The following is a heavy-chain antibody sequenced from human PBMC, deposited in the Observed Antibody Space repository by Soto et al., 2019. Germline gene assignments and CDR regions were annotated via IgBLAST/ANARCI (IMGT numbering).Heavy chain of an antibody. D-gene: IGHD6-13*01. CDR3: AKSIIAAGTYHFDN. Sequence: PGGSRRLSCAASGFTFSSYAMSWVRQAPGKGLEWVSAISGSGGSTYYADSVKGRFTISRDNSKNTLYLQMNSLRAEDTAMYYCAKSIIAAGTYHFDNWGQGALVTVSS. CDR1: GFTFSSYA. V-gene: IGHV3-23*01. CDR2: ISGSGGST. J-gene: IGHJ4*02.